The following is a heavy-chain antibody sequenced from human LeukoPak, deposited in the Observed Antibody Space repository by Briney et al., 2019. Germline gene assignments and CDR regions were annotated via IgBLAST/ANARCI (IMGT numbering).Heavy chain of an antibody. CDR2: ISSDGGST. V-gene: IGHV3-64*01. CDR1: GFTFSSYA. D-gene: IGHD3-22*01. CDR3: AKGDISMIPD. J-gene: IGHJ4*02. Sequence: QPGGSLRLSCAASGFTFSSYAMHWVRQAPGKGLEYVSSISSDGGSTYCANSVNGRFTISRDNAKNTLSLQMNSLRAEDTAVYYCAKGDISMIPDWGQGTLVTVSS.